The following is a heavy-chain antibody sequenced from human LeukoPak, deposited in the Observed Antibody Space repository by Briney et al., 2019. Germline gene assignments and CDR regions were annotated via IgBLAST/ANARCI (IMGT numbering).Heavy chain of an antibody. CDR2: INPNSGGT. V-gene: IGHV1-2*02. Sequence: GASVKVSCKASGYTFTGYYMHWVRQAPGQGREWMGWINPNSGGTNYAQKFQGRVTMTRNTSINTAYMELSRLRSDDTAVYYCARGLRGSPAFDYWGQGTLVTVSS. CDR1: GYTFTGYY. D-gene: IGHD2-2*01. CDR3: ARGLRGSPAFDY. J-gene: IGHJ4*02.